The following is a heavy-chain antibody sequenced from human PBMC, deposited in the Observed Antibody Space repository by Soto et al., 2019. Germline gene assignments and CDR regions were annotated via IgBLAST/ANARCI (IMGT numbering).Heavy chain of an antibody. D-gene: IGHD3-3*01. CDR1: GYTFTSYD. CDR2: MNPNSGNT. Sequence: QVQLVQSGAEVKKPGASVKVSCKASGYTFTSYDINWVRQATGQGLEWMGWMNPNSGNTGYAQKFQGRVTMTRNTSISTAYMELSSLRSEDTAVYYCARGIITIFGRKPIEEDYWGQGTLVTVSS. CDR3: ARGIITIFGRKPIEEDY. J-gene: IGHJ4*02. V-gene: IGHV1-8*01.